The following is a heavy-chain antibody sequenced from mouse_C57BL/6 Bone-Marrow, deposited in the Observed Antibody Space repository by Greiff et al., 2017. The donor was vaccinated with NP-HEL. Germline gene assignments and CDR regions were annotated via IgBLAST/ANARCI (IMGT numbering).Heavy chain of an antibody. J-gene: IGHJ4*01. CDR1: GYTFTSYG. V-gene: IGHV1-81*01. Sequence: QVQLQQSGAELARPGASVKLSCKASGYTFTSYGISWVKQRTGQGLEWIGEIYPRSGNTYYNEKFKGKATLTADKSSSTAYMELRSLTSEDSAVYFCERWGYYGSRDAMDYWGQGTSVTVSS. CDR3: ERWGYYGSRDAMDY. CDR2: IYPRSGNT. D-gene: IGHD1-1*01.